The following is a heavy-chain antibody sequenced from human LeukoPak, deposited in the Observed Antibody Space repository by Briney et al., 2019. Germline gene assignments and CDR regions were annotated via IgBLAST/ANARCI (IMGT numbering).Heavy chain of an antibody. CDR1: GYTFTGYY. V-gene: IGHV1-2*02. J-gene: IGHJ6*03. Sequence: GASVKVSCKASGYTFTGYYMHWVRQAPGQGLEWMGWINPNSGGTNYAQKFQGRVTMTRDMSTSTVYMELSSLRSEDTAVYYCARDWSVTMAAAGTFWYYYYMDVWGKGTTVTVSS. CDR2: INPNSGGT. D-gene: IGHD6-13*01. CDR3: ARDWSVTMAAAGTFWYYYYMDV.